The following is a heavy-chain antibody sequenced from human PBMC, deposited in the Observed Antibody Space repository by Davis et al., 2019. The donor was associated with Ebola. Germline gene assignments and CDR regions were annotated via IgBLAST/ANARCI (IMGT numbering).Heavy chain of an antibody. J-gene: IGHJ4*02. V-gene: IGHV1-18*04. Sequence: AASVKVSCKASGYTFTNYGISWVRQAPGQGLEWMGWISAYSGNTNYAQKFQGRVTMTRENSMSTAYMELRSLRSEDTAVYFCARGGVAYSDLDYWGQGTLVAVSS. CDR1: GYTFTNYG. D-gene: IGHD2-21*01. CDR3: ARGGVAYSDLDY. CDR2: ISAYSGNT.